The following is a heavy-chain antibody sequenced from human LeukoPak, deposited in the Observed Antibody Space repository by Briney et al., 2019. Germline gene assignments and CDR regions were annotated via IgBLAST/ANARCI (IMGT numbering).Heavy chain of an antibody. CDR1: GFTFSSYS. CDR3: ARDAYYYDSSGYYYEYYFDY. D-gene: IGHD3-22*01. J-gene: IGHJ4*02. V-gene: IGHV3-21*01. Sequence: GGFLRLSCAASGFTFSSYSMNWVRQAPGKGLEWVSSISSSSSYIYYADSVKGRFTISRDNAKNSLYLQMNSLRAEDTALYYCARDAYYYDSSGYYYEYYFDYWGQGTLVTVSS. CDR2: ISSSSSYI.